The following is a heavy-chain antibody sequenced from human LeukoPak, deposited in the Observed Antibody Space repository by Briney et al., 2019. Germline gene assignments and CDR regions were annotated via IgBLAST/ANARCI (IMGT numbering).Heavy chain of an antibody. J-gene: IGHJ1*01. CDR2: ISDSGNTI. CDR1: GFTFSNYY. D-gene: IGHD6-19*01. Sequence: PGGSLRLFCAASGFTFSNYYMTWIRQAPGKGLQWISFISDSGNTIYYADSVEGRFTISRDNAKNSLYLQMHSLRAEDTAMYYCARSTLPGRSGRTEFFQHWGQGTLVTVSS. CDR3: ARSTLPGRSGRTEFFQH. V-gene: IGHV3-11*01.